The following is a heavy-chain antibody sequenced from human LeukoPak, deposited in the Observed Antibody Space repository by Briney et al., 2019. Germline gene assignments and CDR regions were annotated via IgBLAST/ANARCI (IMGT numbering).Heavy chain of an antibody. CDR3: ATLKGADCSGGSCRFDY. CDR1: GGSISSYY. Sequence: SETLSLTCTVSGGSISSYYWSWIRQPPGKGLEWIGYIYYSGSTNYNPSLKSRVTISVDTSKNQFSLKLSSVTAADTAEYYCATLKGADCSGGSCRFDYWGQGTLVTVSS. D-gene: IGHD2-15*01. J-gene: IGHJ4*02. CDR2: IYYSGST. V-gene: IGHV4-59*01.